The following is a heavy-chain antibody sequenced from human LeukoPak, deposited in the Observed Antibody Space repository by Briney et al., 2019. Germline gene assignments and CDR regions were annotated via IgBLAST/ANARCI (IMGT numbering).Heavy chain of an antibody. Sequence: GGSLRLSCAASGFTFSSYWMSWVRQAPGKGLEWVANIKQDRSEKYYVDSVKGRFTISRDNAKNSLYLQMNSLRAEDTAVYYRARDLLAYYYDSRTVYMDVWGRGTTVTVSS. CDR3: ARDLLAYYYDSRTVYMDV. J-gene: IGHJ6*03. CDR2: IKQDRSEK. V-gene: IGHV3-7*01. D-gene: IGHD3-22*01. CDR1: GFTFSSYW.